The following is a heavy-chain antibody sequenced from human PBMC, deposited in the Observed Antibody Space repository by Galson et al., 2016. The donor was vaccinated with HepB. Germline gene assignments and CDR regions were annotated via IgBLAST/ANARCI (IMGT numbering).Heavy chain of an antibody. CDR1: GFSFNDYY. V-gene: IGHV3-11*01. D-gene: IGHD5-18*01. CDR3: ARGKGTDTADQTADY. J-gene: IGHJ4*02. Sequence: SLRLSCAASGFSFNDYYMNWIRQAPEKGLEWVSYISSSGRTIYYADSVKGRFTISRDNAKNSLYLQMNSLRAEDAAVYYCARGKGTDTADQTADYWGQGTLVTVSS. CDR2: ISSSGRTI.